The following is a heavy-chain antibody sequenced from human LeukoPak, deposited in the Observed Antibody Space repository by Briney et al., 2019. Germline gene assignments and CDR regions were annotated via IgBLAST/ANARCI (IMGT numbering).Heavy chain of an antibody. CDR3: ARDRFVTTSGGFDY. V-gene: IGHV3-53*05. CDR1: GFTVSSNY. CDR2: IYSGGNT. J-gene: IGHJ4*02. Sequence: PGGSLRLSCAASGFTVSSNYMSWVRQAPGKGLEWVSVIYSGGNTYYADSVKGRFTISRDNSKNTLYLQMNSLRAEDTAVYYCARDRFVTTSGGFDYWGQGTLVTVSS. D-gene: IGHD4-17*01.